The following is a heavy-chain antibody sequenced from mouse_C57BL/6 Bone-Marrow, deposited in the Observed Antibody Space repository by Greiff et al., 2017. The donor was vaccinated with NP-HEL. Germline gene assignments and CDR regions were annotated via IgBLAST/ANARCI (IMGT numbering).Heavy chain of an antibody. CDR1: GFSLTSYA. CDR3: ARFYYDYDVGFDY. J-gene: IGHJ2*01. D-gene: IGHD2-4*01. Sequence: QVTLKESGPGLVAPSQSLSITCTVSGFSLTSYAISWVRQPPGKGLEWLGVIWTGGGTNYNSALNTRLSISKDNSKSQVFLKMNSLQTDDTARYYCARFYYDYDVGFDYWGQGTTLTVSS. V-gene: IGHV2-9-1*01. CDR2: IWTGGGT.